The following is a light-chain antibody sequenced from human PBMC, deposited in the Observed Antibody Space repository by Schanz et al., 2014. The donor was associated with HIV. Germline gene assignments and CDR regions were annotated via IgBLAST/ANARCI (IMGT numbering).Light chain of an antibody. V-gene: IGKV1-5*03. J-gene: IGKJ2*01. Sequence: DIQMTQSPSSLSASVGDRVTITCRASQTIYTYLNWYQQKPGKAPSILIYKASILASGVPSRFSGGGSGTEFTLTISRLQPDDCGTYYCQQYSSYWNTFGPGTKLEIK. CDR2: KAS. CDR1: QTIYTY. CDR3: QQYSSYWNT.